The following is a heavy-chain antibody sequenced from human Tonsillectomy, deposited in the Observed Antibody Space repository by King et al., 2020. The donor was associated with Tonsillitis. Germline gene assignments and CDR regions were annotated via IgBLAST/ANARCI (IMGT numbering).Heavy chain of an antibody. J-gene: IGHJ4*02. V-gene: IGHV4-59*08. CDR3: ARLGRGDSGLDY. CDR1: GGSISSYY. CDR2: IYDSGST. D-gene: IGHD4-17*01. Sequence: QLQESGPGLVKPSETLSLTCTFSGGSISSYYWSWIRQPPGKGLEWIGYIYDSGSTNYNPSLKSRVTISVDTSKNQFSLKLSSVTAADTAVYYCARLGRGDSGLDYWGQGTLVTVSS.